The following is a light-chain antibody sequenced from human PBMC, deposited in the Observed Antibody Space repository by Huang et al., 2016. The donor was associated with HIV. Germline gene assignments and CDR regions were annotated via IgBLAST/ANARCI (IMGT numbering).Light chain of an antibody. V-gene: IGKV3-15*01. Sequence: EIVMTQSPATLSVSPGERATLSCRASQSVRSNVAWYQQKPGQAPRLLIKGASTRATGIPARCRGSGSGTEFTLTISSLQSEDFVVYYCQQYNNWPPITFGQGTRLEI. CDR1: QSVRSN. J-gene: IGKJ5*01. CDR2: GAS. CDR3: QQYNNWPPIT.